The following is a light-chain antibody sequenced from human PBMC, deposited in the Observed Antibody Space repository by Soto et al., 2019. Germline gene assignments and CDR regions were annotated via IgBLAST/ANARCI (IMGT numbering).Light chain of an antibody. CDR3: CSYAGSYTLGV. V-gene: IGLV2-11*01. CDR2: DVT. CDR1: SSDVGGYNF. Sequence: QSVLTQPRSVSGSPGQSVTISCTGTSSDVGGYNFVSWYQQHPGKAPQLIISDVTKRPSGVPDRFSGSKSGNTASLTISGLQAEDEADYYCCSYAGSYTLGVFGGGTKVTVL. J-gene: IGLJ3*02.